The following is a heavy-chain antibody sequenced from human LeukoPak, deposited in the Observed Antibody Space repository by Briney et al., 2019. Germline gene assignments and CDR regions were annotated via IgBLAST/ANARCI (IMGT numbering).Heavy chain of an antibody. D-gene: IGHD3-10*01. CDR3: ARGSFPYYYYYYYMDV. Sequence: GGSLRLSCAASGFTFSDYYMSWIRQAPGKGLEWVSYISSSGSTIYYADSVKGRFTISRDNAKNSLYLQMNSLRAEDTAVYYCARGSFPYYYYYYYMDVWGKGTTVTVSS. V-gene: IGHV3-11*04. J-gene: IGHJ6*03. CDR2: ISSSGSTI. CDR1: GFTFSDYY.